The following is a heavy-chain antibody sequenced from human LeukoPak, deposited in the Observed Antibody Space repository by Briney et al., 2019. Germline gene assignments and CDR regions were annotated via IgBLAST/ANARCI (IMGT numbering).Heavy chain of an antibody. D-gene: IGHD4-11*01. J-gene: IGHJ6*03. CDR2: ISGSGGST. CDR1: GFSFSIYA. Sequence: GGSLRVSCAASGFSFSIYAMSWVRQAPGKGLEWVSGISGSGGSTYYADSVKGRFTISRDNFKSTLYLQMNSLRAEDTAVYYCARMPPSDYSKNSHSNYMDVWGKGTTVTVSS. V-gene: IGHV3-23*01. CDR3: ARMPPSDYSKNSHSNYMDV.